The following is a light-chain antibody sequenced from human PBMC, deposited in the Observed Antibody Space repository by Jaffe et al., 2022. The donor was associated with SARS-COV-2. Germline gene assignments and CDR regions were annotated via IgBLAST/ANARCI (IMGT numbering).Light chain of an antibody. CDR1: AGAVTRNNY. CDR2: NTA. V-gene: IGLV7-43*01. CDR3: LLHYNTGGV. J-gene: IGLJ3*02. Sequence: QTVVTQEPSLTVSPGGTVTLTCASSAGAVTRNNYANWFQQKPGQAPRALIYNTANTHSWTPARFSGSLLGDRAALTLSDVQPEDEAEYYCLLHYNTGGVFGGGTKLTVL.